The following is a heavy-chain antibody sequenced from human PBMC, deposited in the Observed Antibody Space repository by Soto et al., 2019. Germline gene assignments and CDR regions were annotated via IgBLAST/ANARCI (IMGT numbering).Heavy chain of an antibody. J-gene: IGHJ6*02. CDR2: ISYDGSNK. V-gene: IGHV3-30*18. Sequence: GGALLVYCAASDFTFSIYGMHWVRQAPGKGLEWVAVISYDGSNKYYADSVKGRFTISRDNSKNTLYLQMKSLRAEDTAVYYCAKDRQWLVLYYHYGMDVWGQGTPVTVSS. CDR3: AKDRQWLVLYYHYGMDV. D-gene: IGHD6-19*01. CDR1: DFTFSIYG.